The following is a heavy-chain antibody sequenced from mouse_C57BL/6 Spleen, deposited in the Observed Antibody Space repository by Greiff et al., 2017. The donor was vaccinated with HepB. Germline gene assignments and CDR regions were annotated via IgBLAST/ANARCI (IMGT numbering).Heavy chain of an antibody. CDR2: ISYDGSN. CDR3: ARGGHYYGSDY. CDR1: GYSITSGYY. D-gene: IGHD1-1*01. J-gene: IGHJ2*01. Sequence: ESGPGLVKPSQSLSLTCSVTGYSITSGYYWNWIRQFPGNKLEWMGYISYDGSNNYNPSLKNRISITRDTSKNQFFLKLNSVTTEDTATYYCARGGHYYGSDYWGQGTTLTVSS. V-gene: IGHV3-6*01.